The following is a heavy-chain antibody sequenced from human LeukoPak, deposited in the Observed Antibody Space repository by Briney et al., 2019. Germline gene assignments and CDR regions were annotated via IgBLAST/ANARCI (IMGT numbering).Heavy chain of an antibody. CDR3: ARDSYGALDY. CDR2: ISGYNSNT. J-gene: IGHJ4*02. Sequence: ASVTLSCNSTGYSFTSNGISWVRQAPGQALERIGWISGYNSNTKYAHKVQGRVTMTTDTSTGTAYMELRSLRSDDTAVYYCARDSYGALDYWGQGTLVTVSS. D-gene: IGHD1-26*01. CDR1: GYSFTSNG. V-gene: IGHV1-18*01.